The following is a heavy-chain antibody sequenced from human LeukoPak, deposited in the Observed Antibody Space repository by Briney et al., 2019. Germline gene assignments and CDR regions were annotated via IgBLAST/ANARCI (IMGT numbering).Heavy chain of an antibody. CDR1: GYTFTSYS. CDR3: ARDWLEPYDYYGMDV. Sequence: ASVKVSCKASGYTFTSYSMHWVRQAPGQSLEWMGWINAGNGKTKYSQNFQGRVTITRDTSASTAYMELSGLRSEDMAVYYCARDWLEPYDYYGMDVWGQGTTVTVSS. V-gene: IGHV1-3*01. CDR2: INAGNGKT. J-gene: IGHJ6*02. D-gene: IGHD5-12*01.